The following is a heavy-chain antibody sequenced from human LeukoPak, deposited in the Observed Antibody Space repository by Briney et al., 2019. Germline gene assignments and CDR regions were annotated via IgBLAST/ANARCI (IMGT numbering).Heavy chain of an antibody. Sequence: GESLKISCKGSGYIFTTFWIAWVRQLPGKGLGWMGVIFPGDSDTSYSPSFQGHVTISADNSITTAYLQWSSLKASDTAIYDCARHTSSRPRHGDYWDQGTLVTVSS. D-gene: IGHD6-13*01. CDR3: ARHTSSRPRHGDY. J-gene: IGHJ4*02. CDR2: IFPGDSDT. V-gene: IGHV5-51*01. CDR1: GYIFTTFW.